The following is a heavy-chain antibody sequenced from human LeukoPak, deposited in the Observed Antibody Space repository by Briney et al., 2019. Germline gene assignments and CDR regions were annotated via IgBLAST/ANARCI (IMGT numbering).Heavy chain of an antibody. CDR1: GGSISSYY. Sequence: SETLSLTCTVSGGSISSYYWSWIRQPAGKGLEWIGRIYTSGSTNYNPSLKSRVTMSVDTSKNQFSLQLNSVTPEDTAVYYCARGAAGTPFDPWGQGTLVTVSS. V-gene: IGHV4-4*07. CDR3: ARGAAGTPFDP. D-gene: IGHD6-13*01. CDR2: IYTSGST. J-gene: IGHJ5*02.